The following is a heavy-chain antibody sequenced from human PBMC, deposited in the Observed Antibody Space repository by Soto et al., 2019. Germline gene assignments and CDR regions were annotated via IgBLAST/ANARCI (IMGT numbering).Heavy chain of an antibody. Sequence: ESGGGVVQPGRSLRLSCAASGFTFRSYGMHWVRQAPGKGLEWEAIIWYDGSNKYYADSVKGRFTISRDNSKNTLYLQMNSLRAEDTAVYYCARDVVNMVRGIPTPNNSAFDTWGQGTLVTVSS. CDR2: IWYDGSNK. J-gene: IGHJ3*02. V-gene: IGHV3-33*01. CDR3: ARDVVNMVRGIPTPNNSAFDT. D-gene: IGHD3-10*01. CDR1: GFTFRSYG.